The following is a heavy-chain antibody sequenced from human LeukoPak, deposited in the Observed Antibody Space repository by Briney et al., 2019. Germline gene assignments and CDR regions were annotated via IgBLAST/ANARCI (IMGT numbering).Heavy chain of an antibody. CDR2: ISSSGSTI. CDR3: ATWAFYHSLDV. D-gene: IGHD1-26*01. V-gene: IGHV3-48*03. CDR1: GFTFSSYE. J-gene: IGHJ6*02. Sequence: PGGSLRLSCAASGFTFSSYEMNWVRQAPGKGLEWVSYISSSGSTIYYADSVKGRFTISRDNAKNSLYLQMNSLRSEDTALYYCATWAFYHSLDVWGQGTTVTVSS.